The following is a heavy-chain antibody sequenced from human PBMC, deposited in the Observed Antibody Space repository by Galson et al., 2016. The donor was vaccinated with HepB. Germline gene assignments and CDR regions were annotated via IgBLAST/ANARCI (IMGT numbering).Heavy chain of an antibody. V-gene: IGHV4-31*03. CDR3: ARDHGYYGSGDQNWFAP. CDR2: IYYRGTT. CDR1: VASISSGGYF. J-gene: IGHJ5*02. Sequence: TLSLTCSVSVASISSGGYFWSWLRHFPGKGLEWMGHIYYRGTTSYNSPLKSRLTIRIDTSKNQSSLTLASVTAADTAVYYCARDHGYYGSGDQNWFAPWGRGILVTVSS. D-gene: IGHD3-10*01.